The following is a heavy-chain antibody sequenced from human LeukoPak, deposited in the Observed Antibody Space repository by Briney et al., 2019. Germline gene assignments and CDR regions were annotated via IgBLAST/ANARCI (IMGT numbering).Heavy chain of an antibody. D-gene: IGHD6-13*01. Sequence: SETLSLTCTLSGGSISSYYWSWIRQPPGKGLEWIGYIYYSGSTNYNPSLKSRVTMSVDTSKNQFSPKLSSVTAADTAVYYCATLESAAAGVDYWGQGTLVTVSS. J-gene: IGHJ4*02. CDR3: ATLESAAAGVDY. V-gene: IGHV4-59*08. CDR2: IYYSGST. CDR1: GGSISSYY.